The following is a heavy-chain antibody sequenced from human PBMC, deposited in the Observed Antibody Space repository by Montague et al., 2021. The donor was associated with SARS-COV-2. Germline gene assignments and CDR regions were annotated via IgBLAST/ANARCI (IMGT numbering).Heavy chain of an antibody. D-gene: IGHD2-21*01. V-gene: IGHV4-34*01. Sequence: SETLSLTCAVYGGSFSGYYWTWIRQSPGKGLEWIAEINHSGTTNYNFNPSLRSRVTISVDTSKSQFSLKLSSVTAADTGDYYGAGWDPQTLTVIGLRGKSASDYWGQGTLVTVSS. CDR3: AGWDPQTLTVIGLRGKSASDY. J-gene: IGHJ4*02. CDR1: GGSFSGYY. CDR2: INHSGTT.